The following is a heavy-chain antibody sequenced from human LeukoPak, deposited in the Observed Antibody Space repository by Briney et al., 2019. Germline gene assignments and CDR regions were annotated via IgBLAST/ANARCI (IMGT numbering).Heavy chain of an antibody. D-gene: IGHD1-26*01. CDR1: GFTFSSYA. CDR2: ISYDGSNK. V-gene: IGHV3-30-3*01. J-gene: IGHJ3*02. CDR3: AREWELLGRMGAFDI. Sequence: GGSLRLSCAASGFTFSSYAMHWVRQAPGKGLEGVAVISYDGSNKYYADSVKGRFTISRDNSKNTLYLQMNSLRAEDTAVYYCAREWELLGRMGAFDIWGQGTMVTVSS.